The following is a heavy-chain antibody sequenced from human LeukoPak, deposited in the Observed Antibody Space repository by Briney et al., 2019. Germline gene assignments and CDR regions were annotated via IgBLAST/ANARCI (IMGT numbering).Heavy chain of an antibody. V-gene: IGHV4-4*02. CDR3: VRDMGSSTSKD. Sequence: SETLSLTCTVSGGSISGNNWWNWVRQPPGKGLEWIGEIYHSGTSNYSPSLKSRVTISLDKSKNQFSLRLNSVTAADTAVYYCVRDMGSSTSKDWGQGTLVTVSS. CDR1: GGSISGNNW. D-gene: IGHD2-2*01. CDR2: IYHSGTS. J-gene: IGHJ4*02.